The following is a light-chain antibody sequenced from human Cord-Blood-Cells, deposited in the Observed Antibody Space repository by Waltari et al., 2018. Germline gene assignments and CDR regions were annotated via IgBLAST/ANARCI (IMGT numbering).Light chain of an antibody. CDR2: DVS. Sequence: QSALTQPASVSGSPGQSITISCTGTSSDVGGYNYVSWYQQHPGKAPKLMIYDVSNRPSGVSNRFSGSKSGNTASLTSSALRAEDEADYYCSSYTSSSTWVFGGGTKLTVL. V-gene: IGLV2-14*01. CDR1: SSDVGGYNY. CDR3: SSYTSSSTWV. J-gene: IGLJ3*02.